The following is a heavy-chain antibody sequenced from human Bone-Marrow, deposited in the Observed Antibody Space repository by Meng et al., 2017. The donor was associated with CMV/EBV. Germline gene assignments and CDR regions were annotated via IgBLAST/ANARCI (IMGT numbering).Heavy chain of an antibody. Sequence: ASVKVSCKASGYTFTAYYMHWVRQAPGQGLEWMGWINPNSGDTKYVQKFQGRVTMTRDTSISTAYMELRSLRSDDTAVYYCAREGGGNGANWFVPWGQGTLVTVPS. D-gene: IGHD4-23*01. V-gene: IGHV1-2*02. CDR3: AREGGGNGANWFVP. J-gene: IGHJ5*02. CDR2: INPNSGDT. CDR1: GYTFTAYY.